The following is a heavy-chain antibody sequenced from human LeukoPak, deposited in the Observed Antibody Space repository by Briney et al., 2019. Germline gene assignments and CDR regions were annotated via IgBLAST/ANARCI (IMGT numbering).Heavy chain of an antibody. V-gene: IGHV3-23*01. J-gene: IGHJ4*02. D-gene: IGHD3-3*01. Sequence: QPGGSLRLSCAASGFTFSSYAMSWVRQAPGKGLEWVSAISGSGGSTYYADSVKGRFTISRDNSKNTLYLQMNSLRAEDTAVYYCAKEAQITIFGVVIPYYFDYWGQGTLVTVSS. CDR1: GFTFSSYA. CDR3: AKEAQITIFGVVIPYYFDY. CDR2: ISGSGGST.